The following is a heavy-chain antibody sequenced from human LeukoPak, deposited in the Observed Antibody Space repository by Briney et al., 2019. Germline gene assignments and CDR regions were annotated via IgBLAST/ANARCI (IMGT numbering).Heavy chain of an antibody. CDR2: ISPYNGNT. D-gene: IGHD2-8*01. CDR3: TRTVLDCKNGVCYDY. V-gene: IGHV1-18*01. J-gene: IGHJ4*02. CDR1: GYTFTNYG. Sequence: ASVKVSCKASGYTFTNYGLSWVRQAPGQGLEWMGWISPYNGNTNYAQKLQGRVIVTTDTSTTTAYMELRSPRSDDTAVYYCTRTVLDCKNGVCYDYWGQGTLVTVSS.